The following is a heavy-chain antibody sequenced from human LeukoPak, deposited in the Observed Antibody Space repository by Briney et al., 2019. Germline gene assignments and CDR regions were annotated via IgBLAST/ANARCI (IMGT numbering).Heavy chain of an antibody. Sequence: GGSLRLSCAASGFTFSSYSMNWVRQAPGKGLEWLSYITSSSSNIYYVDSVKGRFTISRDNAKNSLYLQMNSLRDEDTALYYCVRSKTYFFEYWGQGALVTVSS. D-gene: IGHD1-26*01. CDR1: GFTFSSYS. V-gene: IGHV3-48*02. CDR3: VRSKTYFFEY. J-gene: IGHJ4*02. CDR2: ITSSSSNI.